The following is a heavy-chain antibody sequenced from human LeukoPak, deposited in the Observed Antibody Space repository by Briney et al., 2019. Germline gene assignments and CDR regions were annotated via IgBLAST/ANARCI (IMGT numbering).Heavy chain of an antibody. CDR1: GYMFTSHG. CDR3: ARALGSIRVFDP. CDR2: LSTQNGNT. J-gene: IGHJ5*02. Sequence: ASVKVSCKSSGYMFTSHGIHWLRHAPGQGREWRGWLSTQNGNTKAMQQFLGRVTMTGDTSASTAYMELSILRSEDMAVYYCARALGSIRVFDPWGQGTLVTVSS. D-gene: IGHD3/OR15-3a*01. V-gene: IGHV1-18*03.